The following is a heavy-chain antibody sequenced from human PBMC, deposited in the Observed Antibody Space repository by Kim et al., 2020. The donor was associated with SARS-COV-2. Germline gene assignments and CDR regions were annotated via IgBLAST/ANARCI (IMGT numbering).Heavy chain of an antibody. Sequence: ADSVKGRFTISRDNAKNSLYLQMNSLRAEDTALYYCAKDIRGGYGDFDIWGHGTMVTVSS. V-gene: IGHV3-9*01. CDR3: AKDIRGGYGDFDI. D-gene: IGHD4-17*01. J-gene: IGHJ3*02.